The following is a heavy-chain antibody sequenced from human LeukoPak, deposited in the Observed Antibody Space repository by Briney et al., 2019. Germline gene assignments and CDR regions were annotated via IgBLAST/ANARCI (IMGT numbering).Heavy chain of an antibody. J-gene: IGHJ4*02. V-gene: IGHV1-18*01. CDR1: GYTFTSYG. Sequence: ASVKVSCKASGYTFTSYGISWVRQAPGQGLEWMGWISAYNGNTNYAQKLQGRVTMTTDTSTSTAYMKLRSLRSDDTAVYYCASSLTIFGPIGYWGQGTLVTVSS. CDR3: ASSLTIFGPIGY. CDR2: ISAYNGNT. D-gene: IGHD3-3*01.